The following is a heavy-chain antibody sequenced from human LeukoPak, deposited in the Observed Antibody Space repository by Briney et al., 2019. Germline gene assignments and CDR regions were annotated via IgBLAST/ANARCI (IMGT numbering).Heavy chain of an antibody. CDR3: AKEVRESAWYYFDY. CDR2: ISGSGGNT. J-gene: IGHJ4*02. D-gene: IGHD3-10*01. Sequence: GGSLRLSCAASGFTFTTSAMTWVRQAPGKGLEWVSTISGSGGNTYYADSVKGRFTISRDNSKNTLYLQMNSLRAEDTAVYYCAKEVRESAWYYFDYWGQGTLVTVSS. CDR1: GFTFTTSA. V-gene: IGHV3-23*01.